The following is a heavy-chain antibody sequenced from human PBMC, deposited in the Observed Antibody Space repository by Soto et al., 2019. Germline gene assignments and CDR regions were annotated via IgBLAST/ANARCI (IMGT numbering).Heavy chain of an antibody. V-gene: IGHV1-69*01. Sequence: QVQLVQSGAEVKKPGSSVKVSCKASGGTFSSYAISWVRQAPGQGLEWMGGIIPIFGTANYAQKFQGRVTITEDESTSRAYMELRSLRSEDTAVYYCARVRRDGYDKDRGFALWGQGTLVTVSS. CDR1: GGTFSSYA. CDR2: IIPIFGTA. J-gene: IGHJ4*02. CDR3: ARVRRDGYDKDRGFAL. D-gene: IGHD5-12*01.